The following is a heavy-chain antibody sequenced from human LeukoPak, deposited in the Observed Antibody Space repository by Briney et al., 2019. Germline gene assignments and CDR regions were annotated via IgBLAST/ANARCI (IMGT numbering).Heavy chain of an antibody. Sequence: GASVKVSCKASGYTFTSYYMHWVRQAPGQGLEWMGIINPSGGSTSYAQKFQGRVTMTRDMSTSTVYMELSSLRSEDTAVYYCARDRSTSSNYVWGSYRSTSIDPWGQGTLVTVSS. J-gene: IGHJ5*02. CDR3: ARDRSTSSNYVWGSYRSTSIDP. CDR1: GYTFTSYY. D-gene: IGHD3-16*02. V-gene: IGHV1-46*01. CDR2: INPSGGST.